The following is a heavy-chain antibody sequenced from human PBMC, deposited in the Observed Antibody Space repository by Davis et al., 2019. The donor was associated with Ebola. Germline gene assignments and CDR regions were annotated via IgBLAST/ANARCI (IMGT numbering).Heavy chain of an antibody. J-gene: IGHJ4*02. Sequence: GGSLRLSCAVSGFTLSDTGLHWVRQASGKGLEWLGRFRSKTNNFATAYAASVEGRFTIVRDDSKNTAYLQMNSLKTDDTAVYYCTRRAYYYEGDGYYGAFDYWGQGTLVTVSS. V-gene: IGHV3-73*01. CDR1: GFTLSDTG. D-gene: IGHD3-22*01. CDR3: TRRAYYYEGDGYYGAFDY. CDR2: FRSKTNNFAT.